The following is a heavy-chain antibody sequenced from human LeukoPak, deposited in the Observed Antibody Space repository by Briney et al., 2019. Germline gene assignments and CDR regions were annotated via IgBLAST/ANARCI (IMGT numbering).Heavy chain of an antibody. V-gene: IGHV4-38-2*02. D-gene: IGHD7-27*01. CDR1: GYSIRSGDY. J-gene: IGHJ4*01. CDR2: IYHSGST. Sequence: NPSETLSLTCTVSGYSIRSGDYWGWIRQPPGKGLEWIGNIYHSGSTYYNPSLKSRVIISVDTSKNHFSLKLSSVTAADTAVYYCASRKLGNDYWGQGTLVTVSS. CDR3: ASRKLGNDY.